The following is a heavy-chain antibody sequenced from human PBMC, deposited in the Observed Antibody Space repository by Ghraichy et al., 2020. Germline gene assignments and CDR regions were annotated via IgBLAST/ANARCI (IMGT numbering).Heavy chain of an antibody. CDR3: ARHSQGEDGYNYYLDY. V-gene: IGHV5-51*01. CDR2: IYPGDSDT. J-gene: IGHJ4*02. CDR1: GYSFTSYW. D-gene: IGHD5-24*01. Sequence: GSLNISCKGSGYSFTSYWIGWVRQMPGKGLEWMGIIYPGDSDTRYSPSFQGQVTISADKSISTAYLQWSSLKASDTAMYYCARHSQGEDGYNYYLDYWGQGTLVTVSS.